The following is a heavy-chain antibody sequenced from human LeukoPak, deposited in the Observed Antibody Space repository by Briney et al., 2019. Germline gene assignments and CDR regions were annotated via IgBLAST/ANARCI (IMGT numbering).Heavy chain of an antibody. CDR2: ISAYNGNT. V-gene: IGHV1-18*01. Sequence: ASVKLSCKASGYTFTSYGNSWVRHPPAQGLVWMGWISAYNGNTNYAQKLQGRVTMTTDTSTSTAYMELRSLRSDDTAVYYCARLGTVGSLDYWGQGTLVTVSS. D-gene: IGHD1-26*01. CDR1: GYTFTSYG. J-gene: IGHJ4*02. CDR3: ARLGTVGSLDY.